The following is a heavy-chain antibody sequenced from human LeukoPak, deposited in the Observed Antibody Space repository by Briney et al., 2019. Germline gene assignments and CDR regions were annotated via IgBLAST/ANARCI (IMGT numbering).Heavy chain of an antibody. CDR2: ISRDGGEK. V-gene: IGHV3-7*01. Sequence: GGSLRLSCAASGFTFTTYWMAWVRQAPGKGLEWVANISRDGGEKYYVDSVKGRFTISRDNAQNSLYLHISSLGAEDTAVYYCARHREGATQVGLFTFWGQGTLVIVSS. J-gene: IGHJ4*02. CDR3: ARHREGATQVGLFTF. CDR1: GFTFTTYW. D-gene: IGHD3-3*01.